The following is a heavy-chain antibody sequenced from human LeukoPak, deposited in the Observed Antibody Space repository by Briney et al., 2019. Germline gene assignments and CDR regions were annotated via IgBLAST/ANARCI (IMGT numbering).Heavy chain of an antibody. Sequence: SETLSLTCTVSGYSISSGYYWGWIRQPPGKGLEWIGSIYHSGSTYYNPSLKSRVTMSVDTSKNQFSLKLSSVTAADTAVYYCARDRAYYYGSGSYFYDYWGQGTLVTVSS. CDR1: GYSISSGYY. CDR3: ARDRAYYYGSGSYFYDY. CDR2: IYHSGST. V-gene: IGHV4-38-2*02. D-gene: IGHD3-10*01. J-gene: IGHJ4*02.